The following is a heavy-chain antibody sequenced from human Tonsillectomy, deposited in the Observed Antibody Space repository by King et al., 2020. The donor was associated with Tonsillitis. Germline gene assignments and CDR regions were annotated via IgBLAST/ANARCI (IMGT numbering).Heavy chain of an antibody. D-gene: IGHD3-22*01. CDR2: IYYSGST. J-gene: IGHJ3*02. CDR1: GGSISSYY. Sequence: QLQESGPGLVKPSETLSLTCTVSGGSISSYYWSWIRQPPGKGLEWIGYIYYSGSTNYNPSLKSRVTISVDTSKNQFSLKLSSVTAADTAVYYCARHALYYYDSSGDLLRHDAFDIWGQGTMVTVSS. V-gene: IGHV4-59*08. CDR3: ARHALYYYDSSGDLLRHDAFDI.